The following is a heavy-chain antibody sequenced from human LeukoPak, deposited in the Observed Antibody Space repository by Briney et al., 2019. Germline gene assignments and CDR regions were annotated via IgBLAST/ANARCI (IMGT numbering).Heavy chain of an antibody. CDR2: LSSSSSYI. CDR3: VRDSGYFLFAY. Sequence: GGSLRLSCAASGFTFSSYSMNWVRQAPGKGLEWVSPLSSSSSYIYYADSVKCRFTISRDNAKNSLYLQMNSLRAEDTAVYYCVRDSGYFLFAYWGQGSLVTVSS. D-gene: IGHD3-22*01. V-gene: IGHV3-21*04. J-gene: IGHJ4*02. CDR1: GFTFSSYS.